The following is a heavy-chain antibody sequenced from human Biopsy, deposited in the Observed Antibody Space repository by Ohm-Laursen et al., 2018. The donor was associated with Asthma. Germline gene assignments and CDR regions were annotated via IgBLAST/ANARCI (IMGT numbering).Heavy chain of an antibody. Sequence: SLRLSCSAFGFSFSNFAIHWVRQAPGKGLEWVGVISKDASTQDYADSVKGRFTMARDNSKNTLDLQMNSLREEDTAVYYCVRDGTDDAFDIWGQGQWSASLQ. CDR1: GFSFSNFA. J-gene: IGHJ3*02. V-gene: IGHV3-30*01. D-gene: IGHD1-1*01. CDR3: VRDGTDDAFDI. CDR2: ISKDASTQ.